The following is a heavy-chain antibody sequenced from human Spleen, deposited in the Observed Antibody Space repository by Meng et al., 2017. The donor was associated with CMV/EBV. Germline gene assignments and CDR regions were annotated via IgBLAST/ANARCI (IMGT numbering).Heavy chain of an antibody. CDR3: ARVPLRPSSWYNPFDY. J-gene: IGHJ4*02. V-gene: IGHV3-21*01. CDR1: GFTFSSYS. D-gene: IGHD6-13*01. CDR2: ISSSSTYI. Sequence: GGSLRLSCPASGFTFSSYSTNWVRQAPGKGLEWVSSISSSSTYIYYADSVKGRFTISRDNAKNSLYLQMNSLRAEDTAVYYCARVPLRPSSWYNPFDYWGQGTLVTVSS.